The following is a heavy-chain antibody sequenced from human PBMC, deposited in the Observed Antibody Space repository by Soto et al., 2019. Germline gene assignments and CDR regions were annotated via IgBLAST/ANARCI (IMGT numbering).Heavy chain of an antibody. V-gene: IGHV3-23*01. Sequence: EVQLLESGGGLVQPVGSLRLSCAASGFTFSSYGMTWVRQAPGKGLEWVSFSSATGAGTYYADSVKGRFTISRDNSKNTLYLQMTSLRADDTAVYYCAKDRRAGGNYGLYSDFWGQGALVIVSS. CDR3: AKDRRAGGNYGLYSDF. CDR1: GFTFSSYG. D-gene: IGHD1-7*01. CDR2: SSATGAGT. J-gene: IGHJ4*02.